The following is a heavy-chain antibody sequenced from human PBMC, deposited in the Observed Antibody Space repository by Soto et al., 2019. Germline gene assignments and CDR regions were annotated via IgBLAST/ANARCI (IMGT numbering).Heavy chain of an antibody. Sequence: GGSLRLSCAASGFTFSSYAMSWIRQAPGKGLEWVSAISGSGGSTYYADSVKGRFTISRDNSKNTLYLQMNSLRAEDTAVYYCAKDPVTVTTLGEGDFDYWGQGTLVTVSS. CDR3: AKDPVTVTTLGEGDFDY. J-gene: IGHJ4*02. CDR1: GFTFSSYA. D-gene: IGHD4-17*01. CDR2: ISGSGGST. V-gene: IGHV3-23*01.